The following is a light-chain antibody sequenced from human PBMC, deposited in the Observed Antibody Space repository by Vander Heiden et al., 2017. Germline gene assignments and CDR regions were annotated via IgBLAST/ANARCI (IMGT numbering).Light chain of an antibody. CDR2: KVN. CDR3: SSYAVSNKLV. J-gene: IGLJ3*02. V-gene: IGLV2-8*01. Sequence: QSALTQPPSASGSPGQSVTISCTGTSSDVGIYNYVSWYKHHPGTAPKIIIYKVNKRPSGVPDRFSGSRSDSTASLTVSGLQAEDEADYFCSSYAVSNKLVFGGGTKLTVL. CDR1: SSDVGIYNY.